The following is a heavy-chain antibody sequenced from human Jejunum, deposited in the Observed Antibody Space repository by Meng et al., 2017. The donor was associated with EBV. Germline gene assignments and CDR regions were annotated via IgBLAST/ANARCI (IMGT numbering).Heavy chain of an antibody. CDR3: ARRVDLGVTAHFDY. CDR2: INHSGST. D-gene: IGHD2-21*02. Sequence: QWGAFWSHPSATLSLTCAVYGGSFSGYSWSWIRQSPGKGLEWIGEINHSGSTNYNPSLKSRVTILVDTSKNQFSLKVNSVTAADTAVYYCARRVDLGVTAHFDYWGQGTLVTVSS. CDR1: GGSFSGYS. J-gene: IGHJ4*02. V-gene: IGHV4-34*01.